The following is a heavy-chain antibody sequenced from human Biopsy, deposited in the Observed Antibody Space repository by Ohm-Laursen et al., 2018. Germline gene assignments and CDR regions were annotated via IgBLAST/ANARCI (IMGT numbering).Heavy chain of an antibody. D-gene: IGHD6-19*01. CDR3: ARNTGWYGDLYYFDY. Sequence: SSVKVSCKASGYTFTNYAINWVRQAPGQGLEWMGMINPSGSTTSYPQIFQGRVTMTRDTSKSTVYMELSSLRSADTAVYFCARNTGWYGDLYYFDYWGQGTLVTVSS. J-gene: IGHJ4*02. CDR1: GYTFTNYA. CDR2: INPSGSTT. V-gene: IGHV1-46*01.